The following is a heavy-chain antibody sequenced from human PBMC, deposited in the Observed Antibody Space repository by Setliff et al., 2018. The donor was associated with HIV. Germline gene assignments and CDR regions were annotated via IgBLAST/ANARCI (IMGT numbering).Heavy chain of an antibody. D-gene: IGHD3-10*01. Sequence: GGSLRLSCAASGFAFSSYAMSWVRQAPGKGLEWVSAISGSGGSTYYADSVKGRFTTSRDNSKNTLYLQMNSLRAEDTAVYYCAKDRYYGSGSRAEYFQHWGQGTLVTVSS. CDR1: GFAFSSYA. CDR3: AKDRYYGSGSRAEYFQH. V-gene: IGHV3-23*01. CDR2: ISGSGGST. J-gene: IGHJ1*01.